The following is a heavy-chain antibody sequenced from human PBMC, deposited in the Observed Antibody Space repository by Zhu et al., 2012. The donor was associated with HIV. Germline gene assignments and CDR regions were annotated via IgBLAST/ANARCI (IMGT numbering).Heavy chain of an antibody. V-gene: IGHV4-34*01. Sequence: GLLKPSETLSLNCAVYGGSFSGYYWSWIRQPPGKGLEWIGEINHSGSTNYKSSLKSRVTISVDTSKNQFSLKLTSVTAADTAVYYCARHWAQSVVAFDYWGQGTLITVSS. CDR1: GGSFSGYY. CDR3: ARHWAQSVVAFDY. J-gene: IGHJ4*02. D-gene: IGHD2-15*01. CDR2: INHSGST.